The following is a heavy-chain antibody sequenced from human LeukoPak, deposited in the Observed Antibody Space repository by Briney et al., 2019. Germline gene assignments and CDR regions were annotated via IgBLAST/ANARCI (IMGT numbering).Heavy chain of an antibody. D-gene: IGHD3-22*01. CDR1: GFTLSSFA. Sequence: GGSLRLSCAASGFTLSSFAMNWVRQAPGKGLEWVSAISGNGYAYYADSVKGRFTISRDNSKNTLYLQMNSLRAEDTAVYYCARVSPGGYIDYWGQGTLVTVSS. CDR2: ISGNGYA. CDR3: ARVSPGGYIDY. V-gene: IGHV3-23*01. J-gene: IGHJ4*02.